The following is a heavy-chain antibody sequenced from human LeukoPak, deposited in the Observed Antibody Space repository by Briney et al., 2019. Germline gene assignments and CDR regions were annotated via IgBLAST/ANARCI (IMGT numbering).Heavy chain of an antibody. CDR2: IYYSGST. CDR1: GGSISSGGYY. V-gene: IGHV4-31*03. CDR3: ARAWYYYDSSGYFDY. J-gene: IGHJ4*02. D-gene: IGHD3-22*01. Sequence: PSQTLSLTCTVSGGSISSGGYYWSWIRQHPGKGLEWIGYIYYSGSTYYNPSLKRRATISVDTSKNQFSLKLSSVTAADTAVYYCARAWYYYDSSGYFDYWGQGTLVTVSS.